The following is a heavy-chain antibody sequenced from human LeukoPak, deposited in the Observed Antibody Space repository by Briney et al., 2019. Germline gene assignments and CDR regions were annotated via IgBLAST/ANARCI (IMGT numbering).Heavy chain of an antibody. V-gene: IGHV3-7*01. D-gene: IGHD1-26*01. Sequence: PGGSLRLSCAASGFTFSSYWMSWVRQAPGKGLEWVANIKQDGSEKYYVDSVKGRFTISRDNAKNSLYLQMNSLRTEDTAVYYCARGRIVGATIGYYYYYMYVWGKGTTVTVSS. CDR2: IKQDGSEK. CDR3: ARGRIVGATIGYYYYYMYV. CDR1: GFTFSSYW. J-gene: IGHJ6*03.